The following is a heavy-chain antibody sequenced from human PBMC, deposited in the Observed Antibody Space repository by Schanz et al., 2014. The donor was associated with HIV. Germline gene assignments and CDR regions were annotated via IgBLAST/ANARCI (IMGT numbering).Heavy chain of an antibody. CDR3: ARDSSRGWEQWRSGLFDY. CDR1: RFTFSVYA. V-gene: IGHV3-21*04. CDR2: IDSSSSYK. J-gene: IGHJ4*02. Sequence: EVQLVESGGGLVKPGGSLRLSCAASRFTFSVYAMNWVRQAPGKGLEWVSSIDSSSSYKYYADSVKGRFTISRDNAKNSLYLQMSSLRAEDTAVYYCARDSSRGWEQWRSGLFDYWGQGTLVTVSS. D-gene: IGHD6-19*01.